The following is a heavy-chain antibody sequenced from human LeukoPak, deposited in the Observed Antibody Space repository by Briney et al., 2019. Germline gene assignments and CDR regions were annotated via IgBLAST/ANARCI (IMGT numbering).Heavy chain of an antibody. D-gene: IGHD3-10*01. CDR2: MNPNSGNT. CDR3: ARAGRVTMVRGVIITKYYYYYMDV. J-gene: IGHJ6*03. CDR1: GYTFTSYA. Sequence: ASVKVSCKASGYTFTSYAMNWVRQAPGQGLEWMGWMNPNSGNTGYAQKFQGRVNMTRNTSISTAYMELSSLRSEDTAVYYCARAGRVTMVRGVIITKYYYYYMDVWGKGTTVTISS. V-gene: IGHV1-8*02.